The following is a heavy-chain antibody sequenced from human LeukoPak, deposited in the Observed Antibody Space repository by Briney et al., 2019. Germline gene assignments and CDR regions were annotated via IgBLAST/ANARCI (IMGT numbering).Heavy chain of an antibody. D-gene: IGHD7-27*01. CDR3: ARFRLGSDYYHMDV. J-gene: IGHJ6*03. V-gene: IGHV1-69*06. CDR1: GGTFSSYA. Sequence: GASVKVSCKASGGTFSSYAISWVRQAPGQGLEWMGGIIPIFGTANYAQKFQGRVTITADKSTSTAYMELSSLRSEDTAVYYCARFRLGSDYYHMDVWGKGTTVTVSS. CDR2: IIPIFGTA.